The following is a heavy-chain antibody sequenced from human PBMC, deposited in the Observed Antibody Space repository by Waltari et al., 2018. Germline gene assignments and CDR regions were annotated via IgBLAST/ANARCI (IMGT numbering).Heavy chain of an antibody. J-gene: IGHJ4*02. D-gene: IGHD3-9*01. CDR3: ARGQLTGYCNDD. CDR2: INGDGSRT. V-gene: IGHV3-74*01. Sequence: EVQLVESGGGLVQPGGSLRLSCAASGFTFSSYWMPWVRQAPGKGLVWVCGINGDGSRTYYADTVEGRFTISRDNAKNTRYLQMNSLSSEDTAIYDCARGQLTGYCNDDWGQGTLVTVSS. CDR1: GFTFSSYW.